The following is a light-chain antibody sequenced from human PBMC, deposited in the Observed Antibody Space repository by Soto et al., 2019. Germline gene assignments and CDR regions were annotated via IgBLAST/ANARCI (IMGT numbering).Light chain of an antibody. CDR2: DNT. CDR3: QSYDNSLRAYV. V-gene: IGLV1-40*01. J-gene: IGLJ1*01. Sequence: QSVLTQPASVSGAPGQTVSISCTGTTSNLGAGYDAHWYQHLPGAAPILLIFDNTNRPSGVPDRFSGSKSGTSASLAISGLQSEDEADYYCQSYDNSLRAYVFGPGTKVTVL. CDR1: TSNLGAGYD.